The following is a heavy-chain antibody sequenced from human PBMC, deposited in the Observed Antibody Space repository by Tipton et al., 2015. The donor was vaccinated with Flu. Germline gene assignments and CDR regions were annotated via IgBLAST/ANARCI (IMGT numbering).Heavy chain of an antibody. CDR3: ARGYSYGGNYFDY. J-gene: IGHJ4*02. V-gene: IGHV4-61*02. CDR2: IYTSGST. D-gene: IGHD5-18*01. CDR1: GGSISSGSYY. Sequence: TLSLTCTVSGGSISSGSYYWSWIRQPAGKGLEWIGRIYTSGSTNYNPSLKSRVTISVDTSKNQFSLKLSHVPAADTAVYYGARGYSYGGNYFDYWGQGTLVTVSS.